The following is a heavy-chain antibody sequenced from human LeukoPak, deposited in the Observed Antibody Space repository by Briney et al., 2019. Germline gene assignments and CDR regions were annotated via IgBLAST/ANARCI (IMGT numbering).Heavy chain of an antibody. D-gene: IGHD6-19*01. V-gene: IGHV3-30-3*01. CDR1: GFTFSSYA. J-gene: IGHJ6*02. CDR3: AREPVAPPYYYGMDV. Sequence: QAGGSLRLSCAASGFTFSSYAMHWVRQAPGKGLEWVAVISYDGSNKYYADSVKGRFTISRDNSKNTLYLQMNSLRAEDTAVYYCAREPVAPPYYYGMDVWGQGTTVTVSS. CDR2: ISYDGSNK.